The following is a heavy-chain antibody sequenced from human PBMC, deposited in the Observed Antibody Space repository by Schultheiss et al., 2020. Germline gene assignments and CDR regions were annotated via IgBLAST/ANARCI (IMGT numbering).Heavy chain of an antibody. V-gene: IGHV3-74*01. CDR2: INSDGSST. CDR3: ARSGTTVAEIVAPFDI. D-gene: IGHD6-19*01. CDR1: GFTFSSYA. Sequence: GESLKISCAASGFTFSSYAMNWVRLSPGKGLVWVSRINSDGSSTSYADSVKGRFTISRDNAKNSLYLQMNSLRAEDTALYHCARSGTTVAEIVAPFDIWGQGTMVTVSS. J-gene: IGHJ3*02.